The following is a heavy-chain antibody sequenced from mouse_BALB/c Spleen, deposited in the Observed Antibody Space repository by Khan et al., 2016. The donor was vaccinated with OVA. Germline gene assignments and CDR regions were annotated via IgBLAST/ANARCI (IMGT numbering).Heavy chain of an antibody. D-gene: IGHD1-1*01. CDR2: VSTGGSYT. CDR1: GFTFSTYG. J-gene: IGHJ3*01. CDR3: TRLADYYDSEGFAY. Sequence: EVELVESGGDLVKPGGSLKLSCAASGFTFSTYGMSWVRQAPDKRLEWVATVSTGGSYTYYPDSVKGRFTLSRDNAKNTLYLQMSGLRSEDTAMFYGTRLADYYDSEGFAYWGQGTLVTVSA. V-gene: IGHV5-6*01.